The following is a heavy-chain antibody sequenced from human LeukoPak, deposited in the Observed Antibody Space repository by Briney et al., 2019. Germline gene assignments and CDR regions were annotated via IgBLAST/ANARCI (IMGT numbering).Heavy chain of an antibody. J-gene: IGHJ4*02. CDR1: GGSISSYY. D-gene: IGHD2-2*01. CDR2: IYTSGST. V-gene: IGHV4-4*07. Sequence: SETLSLTCTVSGGSISSYYWTWIRQPAGKGLEWIGRIYTSGSTNYNPSLKSRVTISVDTSKNQFSLKLSSVTAADTAVYYCARHRLSLSRSTSCSWDYWGQGTLVTVSS. CDR3: ARHRLSLSRSTSCSWDY.